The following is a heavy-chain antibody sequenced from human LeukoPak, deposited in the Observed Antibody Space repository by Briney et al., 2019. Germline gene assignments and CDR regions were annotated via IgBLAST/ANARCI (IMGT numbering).Heavy chain of an antibody. CDR1: GGSISSSSYY. D-gene: IGHD3-10*01. J-gene: IGHJ4*02. CDR2: IYYSGST. CDR3: TSLYYYGSASYYTWYY. Sequence: SETLSLTCTVSGGSISSSSYYWGWIRQPPGKGLEWIGSIYYSGSTYYNPSLKSRVTISVDTSKNQFSLKLSSVTAADTAVYYCTSLYYYGSASYYTWYYWGQGTLVTVSS. V-gene: IGHV4-39*07.